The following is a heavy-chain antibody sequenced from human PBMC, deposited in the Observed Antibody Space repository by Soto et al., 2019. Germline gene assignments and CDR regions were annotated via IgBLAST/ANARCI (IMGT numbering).Heavy chain of an antibody. Sequence: ASVKVSCKASGYTFTTYYIHWVRQAPGQGLEWMGVINPSGGSTTYAQKFQCRVTMTRDTSTSTVYMELSSLRSEDTAVYYCARGIVVVTAIEYGMDVWGQGTTVTSP. CDR3: ARGIVVVTAIEYGMDV. J-gene: IGHJ6*02. CDR2: INPSGGST. CDR1: GYTFTTYY. D-gene: IGHD2-21*02. V-gene: IGHV1-46*01.